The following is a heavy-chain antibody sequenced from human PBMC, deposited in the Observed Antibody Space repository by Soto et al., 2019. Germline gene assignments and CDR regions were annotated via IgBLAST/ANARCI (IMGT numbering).Heavy chain of an antibody. J-gene: IGHJ6*02. V-gene: IGHV4-39*01. Sequence: SETLSLTCTVSGGSTSSSSYYWGWIRQPPGKGLEWIGSIYYSGSTYYNPSLKSRVTISVDTSKNQFSLKLSSVTAADTAVYYCARLVVVTATRPYYYYGMDVWGQGTTVTVSS. CDR3: ARLVVVTATRPYYYYGMDV. CDR1: GGSTSSSSYY. CDR2: IYYSGST. D-gene: IGHD2-21*02.